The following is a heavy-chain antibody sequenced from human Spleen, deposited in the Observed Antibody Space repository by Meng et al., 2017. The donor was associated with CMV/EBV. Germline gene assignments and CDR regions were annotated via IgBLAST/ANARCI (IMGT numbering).Heavy chain of an antibody. CDR3: ARDGDTQF. Sequence: SVKVSCKASGYTFTSYDINWVRQATGQGLEWMGIINPSGGSTGYAQKFQGRVTMTRDTSTSTVYMELSSLRSEDTAVYYCARDGDTQFWGQGTLVTVSS. CDR1: GYTFTSYD. D-gene: IGHD5-24*01. V-gene: IGHV1-46*01. J-gene: IGHJ4*02. CDR2: INPSGGST.